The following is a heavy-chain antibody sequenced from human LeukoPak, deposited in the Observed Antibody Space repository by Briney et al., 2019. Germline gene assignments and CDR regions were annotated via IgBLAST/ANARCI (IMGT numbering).Heavy chain of an antibody. CDR3: ARVGDRSGYFYYFDY. CDR2: IDSGSTV. V-gene: IGHV3-11*01. D-gene: IGHD3-22*01. J-gene: IGHJ4*02. Sequence: GSLRLSCAASEFTFSDYYMSWIRQAPGRGLEWISYIDSGSTVYFADSVRGRFTISRDNAKNSLYLQMNSLRAEDTAVYYCARVGDRSGYFYYFDYWGQGALVTVSS. CDR1: EFTFSDYY.